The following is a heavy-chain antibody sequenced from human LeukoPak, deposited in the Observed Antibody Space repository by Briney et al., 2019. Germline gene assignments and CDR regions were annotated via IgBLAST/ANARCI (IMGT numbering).Heavy chain of an antibody. CDR1: GFTFSSYW. V-gene: IGHV3-7*01. Sequence: QPGGSLRLSCVASGFTFSSYWMAWVRQAPGKGLEWVANMKQDGSAKHYADSVKGRFSISRDNPKNSVYLQMDSLRAEDTALYYCARDNVGALDYWGHGTLVTVSS. CDR3: ARDNVGALDY. CDR2: MKQDGSAK. J-gene: IGHJ4*01. D-gene: IGHD1-26*01.